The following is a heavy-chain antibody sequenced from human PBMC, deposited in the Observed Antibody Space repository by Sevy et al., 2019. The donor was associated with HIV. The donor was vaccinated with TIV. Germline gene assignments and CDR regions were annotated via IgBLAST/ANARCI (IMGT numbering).Heavy chain of an antibody. Sequence: GGSLRLSCTASGFNFSSYGMHWVRQAPGKGLEWVAVISYDGSSKYYADSVKGRFTVSRDKSKNTLYRQINRLRAEDTAVYYCAKESGSYYDFWSGHDASAIWGQGTMVTVSS. CDR2: ISYDGSSK. D-gene: IGHD3-3*01. V-gene: IGHV3-30*18. CDR1: GFNFSSYG. J-gene: IGHJ3*02. CDR3: AKESGSYYDFWSGHDASAI.